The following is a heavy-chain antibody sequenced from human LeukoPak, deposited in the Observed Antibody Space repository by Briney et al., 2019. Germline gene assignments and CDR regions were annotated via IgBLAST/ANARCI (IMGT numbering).Heavy chain of an antibody. CDR1: GFTFSSYA. V-gene: IGHV3-30*04. J-gene: IGHJ4*02. Sequence: GGSLRLSCAASGFTFSSYAMHWVRQAPGKGLEWVAVISYDGSNKYYADSVKGRFTISRDNSKNTLYLQMNSLRAEDTAVYYCARSGGELLFYYFDYWGQGTLVTVSS. CDR3: ARSGGELLFYYFDY. D-gene: IGHD1-26*01. CDR2: ISYDGSNK.